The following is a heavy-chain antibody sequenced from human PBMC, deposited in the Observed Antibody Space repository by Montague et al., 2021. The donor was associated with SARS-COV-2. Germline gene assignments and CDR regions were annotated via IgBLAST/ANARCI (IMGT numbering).Heavy chain of an antibody. Sequence: SETLSLTCTVSGGSISSYYWSWIRQPPGKRLEWIGYIYYSGSTNYNPSLKSRVTISVDTSKNQFSLKLSSVTAADTAVYYCASHGRFAVIVNTPRGAFDIWGQGTMVTVSS. J-gene: IGHJ3*02. D-gene: IGHD3-22*01. V-gene: IGHV4-59*08. CDR1: GGSISSYY. CDR2: IYYSGST. CDR3: ASHGRFAVIVNTPRGAFDI.